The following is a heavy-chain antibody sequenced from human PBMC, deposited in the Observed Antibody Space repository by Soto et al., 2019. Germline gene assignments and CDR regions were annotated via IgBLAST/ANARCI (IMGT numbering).Heavy chain of an antibody. D-gene: IGHD3-22*01. J-gene: IGHJ3*02. CDR1: GGTFSSYA. CDR2: IIPIFGTA. V-gene: IGHV1-69*13. Sequence: ASVKVSCKASGGTFSSYAISWVRQAPGQGLEWMGGIIPIFGTANYAQKFQGRVTITADESTSTAYMELSSLRSEDTAVYYCAREVDYYDSSGYSVPQAFDNWGQGTMVTVSS. CDR3: AREVDYYDSSGYSVPQAFDN.